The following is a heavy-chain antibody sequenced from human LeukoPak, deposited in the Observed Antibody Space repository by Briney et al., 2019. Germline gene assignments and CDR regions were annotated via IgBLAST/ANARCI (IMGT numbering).Heavy chain of an antibody. CDR3: AKDAQRGFDYSNSLEY. CDR1: KFTFSRYG. J-gene: IGHJ4*02. D-gene: IGHD4-11*01. Sequence: GGSLRLSCAASKFTFSRYGMHWIRQAPGKGLQWVAVIWSDGTNQYYADSVKGRFTISRDNSNKMVYLQMNSLRADDTGVYYCAKDAQRGFDYSNSLEYWGQGALVIVSS. V-gene: IGHV3-33*06. CDR2: IWSDGTNQ.